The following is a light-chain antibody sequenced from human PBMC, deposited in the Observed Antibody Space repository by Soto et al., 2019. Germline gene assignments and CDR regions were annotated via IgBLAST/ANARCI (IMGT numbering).Light chain of an antibody. J-gene: IGKJ1*01. V-gene: IGKV3-11*01. CDR3: PQRSNWT. Sequence: EIVLTQSPATLSLSPGERATLSCRASQSVSSYLAWYQQKPGQAPRLLIYDASNRATGIPARFSGSGSGTDFTLTISSLEPEDFAVYYGPQRSNWTFGQGTKVEIK. CDR2: DAS. CDR1: QSVSSY.